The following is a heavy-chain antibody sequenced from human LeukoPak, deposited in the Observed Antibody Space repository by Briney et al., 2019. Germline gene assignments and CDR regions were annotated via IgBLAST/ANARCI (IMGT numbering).Heavy chain of an antibody. CDR1: GGSVSSGSYY. Sequence: SETLSLTCTVSGGSVSSGSYYWSWIRQPPGKGLEWIGYIYYSGSTNYNPSLKSRVTISVDTSKNQFSLKLSSVTAADTAVYYCARVLGCSTTSCYAAYIDSWGQGTLVTVSS. CDR2: IYYSGST. V-gene: IGHV4-61*01. J-gene: IGHJ4*02. CDR3: ARVLGCSTTSCYAAYIDS. D-gene: IGHD2-2*01.